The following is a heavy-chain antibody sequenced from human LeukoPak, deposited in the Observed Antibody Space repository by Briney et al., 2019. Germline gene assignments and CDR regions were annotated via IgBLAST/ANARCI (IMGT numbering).Heavy chain of an antibody. CDR1: GYSFTGYY. V-gene: IGHV1-2*02. CDR3: ARDFKVYPPIAAAFDP. Sequence: ASVKVSCKASGYSFTGYYMHWVRQAPGQGLEWMGWINPNSGDTKYAQKFQGRVTMTRDTSISTAYMELSRLRSDDTAVYYCARDFKVYPPIAAAFDPWGQGTLVTVSS. CDR2: INPNSGDT. J-gene: IGHJ5*02. D-gene: IGHD6-13*01.